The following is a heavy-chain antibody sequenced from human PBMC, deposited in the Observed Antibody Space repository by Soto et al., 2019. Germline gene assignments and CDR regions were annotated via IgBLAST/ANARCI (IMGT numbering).Heavy chain of an antibody. CDR2: IKSKTDGGTT. Sequence: GGSLRLSCAASGFTFSNAWMSWVRQAPGKGLEWVGRIKSKTDGGTTDYAAPVKGRFTISRDDSKNTLYLQMNSLKTEDTAVYYCTTEDGFFGVAADAFDIWGQGTMVTVSS. CDR3: TTEDGFFGVAADAFDI. CDR1: GFTFSNAW. V-gene: IGHV3-15*01. J-gene: IGHJ3*02. D-gene: IGHD3-3*01.